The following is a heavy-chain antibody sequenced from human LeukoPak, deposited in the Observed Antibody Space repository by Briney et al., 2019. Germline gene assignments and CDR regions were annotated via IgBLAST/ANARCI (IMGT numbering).Heavy chain of an antibody. CDR3: AGGDDYGGNSIFY. CDR2: INPNSGGT. D-gene: IGHD4-23*01. V-gene: IGHV1-2*02. CDR1: GYTVTGYY. Sequence: ASVKVSCKASGYTVTGYYMHWVRQAPGQGLEWMGWINPNSGGTNYAQKFQGRVTMTRHTSITTAYLELSSLRSDDTAVYYCAGGDDYGGNSIFYWGQGTLVTVSS. J-gene: IGHJ4*02.